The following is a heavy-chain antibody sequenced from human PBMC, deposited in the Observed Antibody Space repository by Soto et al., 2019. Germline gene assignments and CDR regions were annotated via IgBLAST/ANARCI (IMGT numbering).Heavy chain of an antibody. Sequence: GGSLRLSCGVSGFIVSRSYMTLVRQAPGKGLEWVSSLYNGETSYYADSLKFRFTISRYNSKNTLYLQMNSLRAEDTAVYYCAKEPGLSGIAARPYWFDPWGQGTLVTVSS. CDR3: AKEPGLSGIAARPYWFDP. J-gene: IGHJ5*02. CDR1: GFIVSRSY. CDR2: LYNGETS. V-gene: IGHV3-53*04. D-gene: IGHD6-6*01.